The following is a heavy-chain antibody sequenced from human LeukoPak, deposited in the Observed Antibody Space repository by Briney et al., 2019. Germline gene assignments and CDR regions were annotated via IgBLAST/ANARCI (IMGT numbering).Heavy chain of an antibody. CDR3: ARGGGAIPYYYYYGMDV. D-gene: IGHD2-21*01. CDR2: IYTSGST. V-gene: IGHV4-4*07. CDR1: GGSISSYY. Sequence: PSETLSLTCTVSGGSISSYYWSWIRQPAGKGLEWIGRIYTSGSTNYNPSLKSRVTMSVDASKNQFSLKLSSVTAADTAVYYRARGGGAIPYYYYYGMDVWGQGTTVTVSS. J-gene: IGHJ6*02.